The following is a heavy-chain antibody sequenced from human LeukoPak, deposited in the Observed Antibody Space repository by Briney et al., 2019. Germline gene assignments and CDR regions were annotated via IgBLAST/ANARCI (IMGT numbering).Heavy chain of an antibody. CDR2: IYTSGST. V-gene: IGHV4-61*02. J-gene: IGHJ6*03. D-gene: IGHD5-18*01. CDR3: ARGRPMRYSYGYVSYYYYMDV. Sequence: SSETLSLTCTVSGGSISSGSYYWSWIRQPAGKGLEWIGRIYTSGSTNYNPSLKSRVTISVDTSKNQFSLKLSSVTAADTAVYYCARGRPMRYSYGYVSYYYYMDVWGKGTTVTVSS. CDR1: GGSISSGSYY.